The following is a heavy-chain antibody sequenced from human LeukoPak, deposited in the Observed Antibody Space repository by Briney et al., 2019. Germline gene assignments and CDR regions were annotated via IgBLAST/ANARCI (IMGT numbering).Heavy chain of an antibody. CDR2: IYYSGNT. Sequence: PSETLSLTCTVSGGSISSNSYYWGWIRQPPGKGLEWIGSIYYSGNTYYSPSLKSRVTISIDTSKNQFSLKLSSVTAADTAVYYCARLWSGYRPPDYWGQGTLVTVSS. D-gene: IGHD3-3*01. J-gene: IGHJ4*02. CDR3: ARLWSGYRPPDY. V-gene: IGHV4-39*01. CDR1: GGSISSNSYY.